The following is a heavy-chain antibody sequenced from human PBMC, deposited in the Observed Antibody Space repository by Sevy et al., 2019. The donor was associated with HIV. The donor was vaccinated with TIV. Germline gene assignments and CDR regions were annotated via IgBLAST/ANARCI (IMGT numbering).Heavy chain of an antibody. J-gene: IGHJ3*02. CDR3: ARRAVNMILRGAFDI. V-gene: IGHV4-39*01. D-gene: IGHD3-22*01. Sequence: SETLSLTCTVSGGSISRSSYYWGWIRQPPGKGLEWIASIYYSGSTYYNPSLKSRVTISVDTSKNQFSLKLSSVTAADTAVYYCARRAVNMILRGAFDIWGQGTMVTVSS. CDR1: GGSISRSSYY. CDR2: IYYSGST.